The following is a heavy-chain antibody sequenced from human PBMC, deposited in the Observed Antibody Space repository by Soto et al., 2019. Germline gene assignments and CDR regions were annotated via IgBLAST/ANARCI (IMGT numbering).Heavy chain of an antibody. Sequence: TLSVTCTVSGGSISSGGYYWSWIRQHPGKGLEWIGYIYYSGSTYYNPSLKSRVTISVDTSKNQFSLKLSSVTAADTAVYYCARGIPNCSGGCCYVPLPYYSYGMDVWGNGTRLT. CDR3: ARGIPNCSGGCCYVPLPYYSYGMDV. D-gene: IGHD2-15*01. J-gene: IGHJ6*04. CDR2: IYYSGST. V-gene: IGHV4-31*03. CDR1: GGSISSGGYY.